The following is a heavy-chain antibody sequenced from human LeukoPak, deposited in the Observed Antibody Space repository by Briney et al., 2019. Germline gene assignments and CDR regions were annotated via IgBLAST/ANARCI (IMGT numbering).Heavy chain of an antibody. V-gene: IGHV3-9*01. D-gene: IGHD3-10*01. CDR1: GFTFDDYA. CDR3: AKDLKGSGGLGGNFDY. J-gene: IGHJ4*02. CDR2: ISWNSGSI. Sequence: GGSLRLSCAASGFTFDDYAMHWVRHAPGKGLEWVSGISWNSGSIGYADSVKGRFTISRDNAKNSLYLQMNSLRAEDTALYYCAKDLKGSGGLGGNFDYWGQGTLVTVSS.